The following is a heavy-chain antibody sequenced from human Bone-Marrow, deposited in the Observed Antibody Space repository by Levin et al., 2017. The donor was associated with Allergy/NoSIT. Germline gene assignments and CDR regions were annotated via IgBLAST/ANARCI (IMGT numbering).Heavy chain of an antibody. V-gene: IGHV3-30*03. J-gene: IGHJ3*01. CDR2: ISYDGSNK. CDR3: ARDSSDLLDDAFDF. CDR1: GFIFSTYG. Sequence: SCAAAGFIFSTYGMHWVRQAPGKGLEWVAVISYDGSNKYYADSVKGRFTITRDNSKNTLFLQVNSLRAEDTAVYYCARDSSDLLDDAFDFWGQGTMVTVSS. D-gene: IGHD3-22*01.